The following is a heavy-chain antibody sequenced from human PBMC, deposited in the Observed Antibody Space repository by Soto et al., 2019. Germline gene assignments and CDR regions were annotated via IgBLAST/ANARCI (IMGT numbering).Heavy chain of an antibody. CDR2: MNPNSGNT. D-gene: IGHD6-6*01. CDR1: GYTFTSYD. J-gene: IGHJ5*02. CDR3: ARSRSSTNKKYNWFDP. V-gene: IGHV1-8*01. Sequence: GVSVKVSCKASGYTFTSYDINWVRQATGQGLEWMGWMNPNSGNTGYAQKFQGRVTMTRNTSISTAYMELSSLRSEDTAVYYCARSRSSTNKKYNWFDPWGQGTLVTVSS.